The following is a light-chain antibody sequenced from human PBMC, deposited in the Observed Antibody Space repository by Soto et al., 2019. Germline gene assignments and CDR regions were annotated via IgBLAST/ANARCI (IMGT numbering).Light chain of an antibody. CDR3: SSYTSSSTLVV. CDR1: NSDIGDYNY. Sequence: QSALTQPASVSGSPGQSITISCTGTNSDIGDYNYVSWYQQHPGKAPKLMIYDVSNRPSGVSNRFSGSKSGNTASLTISGLQAEDEADYYCSSYTSSSTLVVCGGGTKVTVL. CDR2: DVS. J-gene: IGLJ2*01. V-gene: IGLV2-14*01.